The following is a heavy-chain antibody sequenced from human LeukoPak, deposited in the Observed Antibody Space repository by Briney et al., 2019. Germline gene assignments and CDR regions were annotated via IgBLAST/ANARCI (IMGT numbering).Heavy chain of an antibody. V-gene: IGHV3-33*01. CDR3: AREAYGDGYNHYHFDY. CDR2: IWYDGSNE. CDR1: GFTFSSYG. Sequence: PGGSLRLSCAASGFTFSSYGMPWVRQAPGKGLEWVAVIWYDGSNEYYADSVKGRFTISRDNSKNTLYLQMNSLRAEDTAVYYCAREAYGDGYNHYHFDYWGQGTLVTVSS. J-gene: IGHJ4*02. D-gene: IGHD5-24*01.